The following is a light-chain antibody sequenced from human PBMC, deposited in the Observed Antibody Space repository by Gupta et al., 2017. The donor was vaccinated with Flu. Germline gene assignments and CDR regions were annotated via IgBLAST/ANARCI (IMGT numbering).Light chain of an antibody. CDR2: GAS. CDR1: HDIKIW. J-gene: IGKJ1*01. Sequence: CRSSHDIKIWLAWYQQRPGEAPKLLISGASTLQSGVPSRFSGSGSGTFFIFTIDKVQPEDFATYFCQQADAHPGTFGQGTRGEIK. V-gene: IGKV1D-12*01. CDR3: QQADAHPGT.